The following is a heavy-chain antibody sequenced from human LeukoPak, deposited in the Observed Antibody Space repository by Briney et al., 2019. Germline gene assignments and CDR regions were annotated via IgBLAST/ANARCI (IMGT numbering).Heavy chain of an antibody. CDR1: GGSISSYY. Sequence: SETLSLTCSVSGGSISSYYWSWIQQPPGKGLEWIGYIYYSGSTNYNPSLKSRVTISVDTSKNQFSLKLSSVTAADTAVYYCAREGLVGPKDLDYWGQGTLVTVSS. CDR3: AREGLVGPKDLDY. CDR2: IYYSGST. V-gene: IGHV4-59*12. J-gene: IGHJ4*02. D-gene: IGHD1-26*01.